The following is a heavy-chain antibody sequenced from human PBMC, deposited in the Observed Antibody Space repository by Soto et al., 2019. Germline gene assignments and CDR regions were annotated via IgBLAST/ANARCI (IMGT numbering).Heavy chain of an antibody. J-gene: IGHJ6*03. D-gene: IGHD5-18*01. CDR2: IYYSGST. CDR3: ARSARMPAMVNYYYYYMDV. CDR1: GGSISSGGYY. V-gene: IGHV4-31*03. Sequence: SETLSLTCTVSGGSISSGGYYWSWIRQHPGKGLEWIGYIYYSGSTYYNPSLKSRVTISVDTSKNQFSLKLSSVTAADTAVYYCARSARMPAMVNYYYYYMDVWGKGTTVTVSS.